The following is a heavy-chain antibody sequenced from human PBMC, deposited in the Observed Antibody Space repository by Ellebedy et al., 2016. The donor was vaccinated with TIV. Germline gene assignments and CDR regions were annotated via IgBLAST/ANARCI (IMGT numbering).Heavy chain of an antibody. Sequence: PGGSLRLSCVASGFTFNSYAISWVRQAPGKGLGWVSSLSASGGSTYYAYSVKGRFTISRDNSKNTRYLQMNSLRAEDTDVYYCAKRVTMVREVITYYHYTMDVWGQGTTVTVSS. CDR3: AKRVTMVREVITYYHYTMDV. V-gene: IGHV3-23*01. D-gene: IGHD3-10*01. J-gene: IGHJ6*02. CDR2: LSASGGST. CDR1: GFTFNSYA.